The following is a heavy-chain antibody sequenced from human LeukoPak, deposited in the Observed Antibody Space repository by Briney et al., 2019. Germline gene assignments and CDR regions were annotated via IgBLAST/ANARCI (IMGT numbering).Heavy chain of an antibody. J-gene: IGHJ4*02. CDR3: ARDFGIGKTYSSGVVY. D-gene: IGHD6-19*01. CDR1: GFTFSSYG. CDR2: IWYDRSNK. Sequence: PGRSLRLSCAASGFTFSSYGMHWVRQAPGKGLEWVAVIWYDRSNKYYADSVKGRFTISRDNSKNTLYLQMNSLRAEDTAVYYCARDFGIGKTYSSGVVYWGQGTLVTVSS. V-gene: IGHV3-33*01.